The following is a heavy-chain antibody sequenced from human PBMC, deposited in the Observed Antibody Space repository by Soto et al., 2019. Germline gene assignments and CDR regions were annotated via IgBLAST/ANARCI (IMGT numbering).Heavy chain of an antibody. D-gene: IGHD3-9*01. J-gene: IGHJ4*02. CDR1: GGSVSSGSYY. CDR3: ARHPGYYDILTGYTTYYFDY. CDR2: IYYSGST. Sequence: LSLTCTVSGGSVSSGSYYWSWIRQPPGKGLEWIGYIYYSGSTNYNPSLKSRVTISLDTPKNQFSLKLSSVTAADTAVYYCARHPGYYDILTGYTTYYFDYWGQGILVTVSS. V-gene: IGHV4-61*01.